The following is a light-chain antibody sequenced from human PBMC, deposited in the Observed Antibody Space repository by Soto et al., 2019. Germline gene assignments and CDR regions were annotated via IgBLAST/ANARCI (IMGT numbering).Light chain of an antibody. J-gene: IGLJ2*01. V-gene: IGLV3-21*04. CDR2: YDH. Sequence: SYELTQPPSVSGAPGKTATIACGGANIGSISVHWYQQKPGQAPVLVISYDHDRPSGIPERFSGSNSGSTATLTISRVEAGDEADYYCQVWDTSSDQQVFGGGTKVTVL. CDR1: NIGSIS. CDR3: QVWDTSSDQQV.